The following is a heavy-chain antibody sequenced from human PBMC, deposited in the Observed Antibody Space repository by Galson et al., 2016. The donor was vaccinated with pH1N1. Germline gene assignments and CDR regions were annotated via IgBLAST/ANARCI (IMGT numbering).Heavy chain of an antibody. CDR1: GFTFHDYT. Sequence: SLRLSCAASGFTFHDYTMHWVRQTPGKGLEWVSLVSWDGGSTYYADYVKGRFTVSRDNSKNSLYLQMNSLRSEDTALYYCAKEIQRGSYGMDVWGRGTTVNVSS. CDR2: VSWDGGST. V-gene: IGHV3-43*01. D-gene: IGHD3-16*01. CDR3: AKEIQRGSYGMDV. J-gene: IGHJ6*02.